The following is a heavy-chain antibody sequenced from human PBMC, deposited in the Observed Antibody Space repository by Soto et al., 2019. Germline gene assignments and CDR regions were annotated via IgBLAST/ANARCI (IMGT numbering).Heavy chain of an antibody. D-gene: IGHD3-3*01. CDR1: GFTFSSYE. V-gene: IGHV3-48*03. CDR3: ARSIFGVVIIVDYFDY. J-gene: IGHJ4*02. CDR2: ISSSGSTI. Sequence: EVQLVESGGGLVQPGGSLRLSCAASGFTFSSYEMNWVRQAPGKGLEWVSYISSSGSTIYYADSVKGRFTISRDNAKNSLYLQMNSLRAEDTAVYYCARSIFGVVIIVDYFDYWGQGTLVTVSS.